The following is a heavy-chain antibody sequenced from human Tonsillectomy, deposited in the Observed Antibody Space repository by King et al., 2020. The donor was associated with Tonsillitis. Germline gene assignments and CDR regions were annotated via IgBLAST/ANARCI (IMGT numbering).Heavy chain of an antibody. V-gene: IGHV3-23*01. Sequence: VQLQESGGGLVQPGGSLRLSCAASGFTFSNGGMTWVRQASGQGLGWVSSISGSGGLTYYADSVKGRFTVSRDNSKNTLYLQMSSLRAEDTALYYCAKIAVTSFWYFDLWGRGTLVTVSS. J-gene: IGHJ2*01. D-gene: IGHD2-2*01. CDR2: ISGSGGLT. CDR3: AKIAVTSFWYFDL. CDR1: GFTFSNGG.